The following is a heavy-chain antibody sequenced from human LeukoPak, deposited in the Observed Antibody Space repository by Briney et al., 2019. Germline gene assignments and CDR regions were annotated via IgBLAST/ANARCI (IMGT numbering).Heavy chain of an antibody. J-gene: IGHJ4*02. CDR2: IYSGGST. CDR1: GFTFSDYY. V-gene: IGHV3-53*01. Sequence: QPGGSLRLSCAASGFTFSDYYMSWIRQAPGKGLEWVSVIYSGGSTYYADSVKGRFTISRDNAKNSLYLQMNSLRAEDTAVYYCAKEDPSGSWYLNTGGLFDYWGQGTLVTVSS. D-gene: IGHD6-13*01. CDR3: AKEDPSGSWYLNTGGLFDY.